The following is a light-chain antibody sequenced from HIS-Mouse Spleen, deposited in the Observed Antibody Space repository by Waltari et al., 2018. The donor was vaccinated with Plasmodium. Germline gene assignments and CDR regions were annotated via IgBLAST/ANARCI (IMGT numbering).Light chain of an antibody. CDR2: QDS. CDR3: QAWDSSTDYV. Sequence: SYELTQPPSVSVSPGQTASITCSGDKLGDTYACWYQQRPGQSPVLVIYQDSKRPSGIHERFSGSNSGNTATLTISGTQAMDEADYYCQAWDSSTDYVFGTGTKVTVL. J-gene: IGLJ1*01. V-gene: IGLV3-1*01. CDR1: KLGDTY.